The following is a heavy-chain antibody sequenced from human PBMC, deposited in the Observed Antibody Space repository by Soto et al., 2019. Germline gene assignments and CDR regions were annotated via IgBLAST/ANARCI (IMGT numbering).Heavy chain of an antibody. J-gene: IGHJ4*02. CDR1: GFTFSSYA. Sequence: QVQLVESGGGVVQPGRSLRLSCAASGFTFSSYAMHWVRQAPGKGLEWVAVISYDGSNKYYADSVKGRFTISRDKSKNTMYLQMNSLRAEDTAVYYCARPRGKLELWYFDYWGQGTLVTVSS. CDR2: ISYDGSNK. V-gene: IGHV3-30-3*01. CDR3: ARPRGKLELWYFDY. D-gene: IGHD1-7*01.